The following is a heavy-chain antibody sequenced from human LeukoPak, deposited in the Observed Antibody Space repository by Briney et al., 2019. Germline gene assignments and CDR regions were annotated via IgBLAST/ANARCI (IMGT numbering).Heavy chain of an antibody. V-gene: IGHV3-23*01. Sequence: GGSLRLSCAASGFTFSSYAMSWVRQAPGKGLEWVSAISGSGGSTYYADSVKGRFTISRDNSKNTLYLQMNSLRAEDTAVYYCAKDLEYYDFWSGYSPFDYWGQGTLVTVSS. D-gene: IGHD3-3*01. CDR1: GFTFSSYA. CDR3: AKDLEYYDFWSGYSPFDY. CDR2: ISGSGGST. J-gene: IGHJ4*02.